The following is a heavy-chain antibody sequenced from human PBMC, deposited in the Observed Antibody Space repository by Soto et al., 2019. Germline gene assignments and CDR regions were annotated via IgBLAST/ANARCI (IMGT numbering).Heavy chain of an antibody. J-gene: IGHJ4*02. CDR3: AKNKMEGVDYFDY. D-gene: IGHD3-10*01. CDR1: GFTFSTYW. V-gene: IGHV3-7*03. Sequence: GSLRLSWAASGFTFSTYWMSWVRQAPGKGLEWVANIKQDGSEKFYVDSVKGRFTISRDNAQNSLYLQMNSLRAEDTAVYFCAKNKMEGVDYFDYWGQGTLVTVSS. CDR2: IKQDGSEK.